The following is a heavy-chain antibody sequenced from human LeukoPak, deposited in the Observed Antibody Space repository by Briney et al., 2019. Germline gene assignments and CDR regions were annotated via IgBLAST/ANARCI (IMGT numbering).Heavy chain of an antibody. D-gene: IGHD2-2*01. CDR1: GITFSDYA. J-gene: IGHJ4*02. V-gene: IGHV3-23*01. CDR2: ISGGGDST. Sequence: VGSLRLSCAASGITFSDYAMTWVRQTPGKGLEWVSVISGGGDSTDHADSMKGRFTISRDNSKNTLYLQMNSLRVEDTALYYCAKLGCTGTICYANYWGQGTLVTVSS. CDR3: AKLGCTGTICYANY.